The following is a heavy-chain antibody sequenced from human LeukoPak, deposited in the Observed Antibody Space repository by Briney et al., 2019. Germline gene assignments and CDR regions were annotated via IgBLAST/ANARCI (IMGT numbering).Heavy chain of an antibody. Sequence: GGSLRLSCAASGFPFIDYSMNWVRQAPGKGLEWISYIGIDSGNTKYADSVKGRFTISGDSAKNSLYLQMNSLRVEDTAVYYCERDHNYAFDNWGQGTLVTVSS. J-gene: IGHJ4*02. CDR1: GFPFIDYS. CDR3: ERDHNYAFDN. CDR2: IGIDSGNT. V-gene: IGHV3-48*04. D-gene: IGHD1-1*01.